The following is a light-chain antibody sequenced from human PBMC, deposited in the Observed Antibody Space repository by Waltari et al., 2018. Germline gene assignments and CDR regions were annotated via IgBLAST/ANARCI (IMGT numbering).Light chain of an antibody. V-gene: IGKV3-15*01. J-gene: IGKJ2*01. CDR1: KGIGSN. CDR3: QQYRDSYS. Sequence: IVMTQSPATLSVSPGEGAILSCRASKGIGSNVAWYQQKPGQAPRLLIYDASTRATDLPTRFSGSWSGTEFTLIISSLQSEDFAVYYCQQYRDSYSFGQGTKLEMK. CDR2: DAS.